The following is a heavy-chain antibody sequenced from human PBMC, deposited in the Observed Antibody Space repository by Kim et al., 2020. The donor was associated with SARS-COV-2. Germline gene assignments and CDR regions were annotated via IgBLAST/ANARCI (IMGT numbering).Heavy chain of an antibody. CDR3: TTEYCSGGSCYSVYYYYGMDV. V-gene: IGHV3-15*01. Sequence: GGSLRLSCAASGFTFSNAWMSWVRQAPGKGLEWVGRIKSKTDGGTTYYAAPVKGRFTISRDDSKNTLYLQMNSLKTEDTAVYYCTTEYCSGGSCYSVYYYYGMDVWGQGTTVTVSS. CDR2: IKSKTDGGTT. CDR1: GFTFSNAW. D-gene: IGHD2-15*01. J-gene: IGHJ6*02.